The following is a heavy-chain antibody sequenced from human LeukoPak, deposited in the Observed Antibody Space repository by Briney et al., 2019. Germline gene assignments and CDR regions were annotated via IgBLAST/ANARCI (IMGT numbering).Heavy chain of an antibody. V-gene: IGHV4-59*08. CDR1: GASISSYY. CDR2: IYYTGTT. Sequence: KPAETLSLTCTVSGASISSYYWSWIRQPPGQGLEWIGYIYYTGTTNYNPSLRSRVTISLDTSKNQFSLRLTSVTAADAATYYCAAGHPVYFNFWGQGTLVTASS. J-gene: IGHJ4*02. CDR3: AAGHPVYFNF.